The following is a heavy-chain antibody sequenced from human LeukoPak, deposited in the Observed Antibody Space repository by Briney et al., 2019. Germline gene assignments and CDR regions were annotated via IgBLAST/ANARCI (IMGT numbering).Heavy chain of an antibody. D-gene: IGHD3-10*01. Sequence: GGSLRLSRAASGFTFSSYSMNWVRQAPGKGLEWVSSISSNSSYIYYADSVKGRFTISRDNAKNSLYLQMNSLRAEDTAVYYCAGDYYGSGSSSHVDVWGQGTTVTVSS. CDR2: ISSNSSYI. CDR3: AGDYYGSGSSSHVDV. CDR1: GFTFSSYS. J-gene: IGHJ6*02. V-gene: IGHV3-21*01.